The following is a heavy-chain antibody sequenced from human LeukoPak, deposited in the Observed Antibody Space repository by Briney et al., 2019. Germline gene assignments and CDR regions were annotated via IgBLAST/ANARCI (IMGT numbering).Heavy chain of an antibody. CDR1: GGSFSGYY. Sequence: PSETLSLTCAVYGGSFSGYYWSWIRQPPGKGLEWIGEINHSGSTNYNPSLKSRVTISVDTSKNQFSLKLSSVTAADTAVYYCARHYDFWSGYPSYFDYWGQGTLVTVSS. J-gene: IGHJ4*02. V-gene: IGHV4-34*01. D-gene: IGHD3-3*01. CDR3: ARHYDFWSGYPSYFDY. CDR2: INHSGST.